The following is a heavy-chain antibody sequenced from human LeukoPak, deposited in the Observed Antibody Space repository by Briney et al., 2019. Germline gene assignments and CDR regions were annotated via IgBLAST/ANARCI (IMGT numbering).Heavy chain of an antibody. Sequence: SETLSLXCTVSGGSISSYYWRWIRQPAGKGLEWIGRIYTSGSTNYNPSLKSRVTMSVDTSKNQFSLKLSSVTAADTAVYYCAREYSGYYYYWFDPWGQGTLVTVSS. CDR3: AREYSGYYYYWFDP. CDR2: IYTSGST. V-gene: IGHV4-4*07. J-gene: IGHJ5*02. D-gene: IGHD3-22*01. CDR1: GGSISSYY.